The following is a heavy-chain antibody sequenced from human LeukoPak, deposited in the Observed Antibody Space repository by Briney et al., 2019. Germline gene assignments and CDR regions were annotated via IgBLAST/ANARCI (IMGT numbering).Heavy chain of an antibody. CDR2: ISGSGGST. CDR1: GFTFSSYA. D-gene: IGHD4-23*01. J-gene: IGHJ4*02. CDR3: ATDPPTTVITPSYFDY. Sequence: GGSLRLSCAASGFTFSSYAMSWVRQAPGKGLEWVSAISGSGGSTYYADSVRGRFAISRDNSKHMLYLQMNSLRAEDTAVYYCATDPPTTVITPSYFDYWGQGTLVTVSS. V-gene: IGHV3-23*01.